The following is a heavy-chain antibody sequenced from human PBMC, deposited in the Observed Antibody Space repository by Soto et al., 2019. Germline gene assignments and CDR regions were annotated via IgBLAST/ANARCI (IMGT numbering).Heavy chain of an antibody. J-gene: IGHJ4*02. V-gene: IGHV3-23*01. CDR2: ISASGGST. CDR3: AKRADSGSCYDY. Sequence: EVQLLESGGDLVQPGGSLRLSCAASGFTFSSSAMSWVRQAPGKGLEWVSAISASGGSTYYADSVKGRFTVSSDNSRNTLYLQMNSLKAEDTAVYYCAKRADSGSCYDYWGQGTLVTVSS. D-gene: IGHD3-10*01. CDR1: GFTFSSSA.